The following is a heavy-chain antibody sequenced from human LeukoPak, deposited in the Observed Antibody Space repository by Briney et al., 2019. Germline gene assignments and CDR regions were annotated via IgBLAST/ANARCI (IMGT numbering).Heavy chain of an antibody. Sequence: SVKVSCKASGGTFSSYAISWVRQAPGQGLEWMGGIIPIFGTANYAQKLQGRVTITTDESTSTAYMELSSLRSEDTAVYYCATPADYYDSSGQFDYWGQGTLVTVSS. J-gene: IGHJ4*02. CDR1: GGTFSSYA. CDR3: ATPADYYDSSGQFDY. D-gene: IGHD3-22*01. V-gene: IGHV1-69*05. CDR2: IIPIFGTA.